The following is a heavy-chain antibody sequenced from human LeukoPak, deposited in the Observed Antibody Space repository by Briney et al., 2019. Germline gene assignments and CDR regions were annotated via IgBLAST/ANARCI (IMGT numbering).Heavy chain of an antibody. CDR3: ARDIIAVAGEIDY. J-gene: IGHJ4*02. V-gene: IGHV3-30-3*01. Sequence: GRSLRLSCAASGFTFSSYAMHWVRQAPGKGLEWVAVISYDGSNKYYADSVKGRFTISRDNSKNTLYLQMNSLRAEDTAVYYCARDIIAVAGEIDYWGQGTLVTVSS. CDR2: ISYDGSNK. CDR1: GFTFSSYA. D-gene: IGHD6-19*01.